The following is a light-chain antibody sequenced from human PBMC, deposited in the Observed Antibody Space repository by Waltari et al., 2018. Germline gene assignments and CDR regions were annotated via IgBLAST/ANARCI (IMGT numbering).Light chain of an antibody. Sequence: QSALTQPRSVSGSPGPSVTISCTGTSSDVGGYHYVSWYQQHPDKAPKLIIYDINKRPSGVPDRFSGSKSGNTASLTISGLQAEDEADYYCCSYVGSNIYWVFGGGTKLTVL. J-gene: IGLJ3*02. CDR3: CSYVGSNIYWV. V-gene: IGLV2-11*01. CDR1: SSDVGGYHY. CDR2: DIN.